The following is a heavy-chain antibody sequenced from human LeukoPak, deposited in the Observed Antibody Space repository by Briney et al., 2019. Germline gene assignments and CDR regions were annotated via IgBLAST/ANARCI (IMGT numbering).Heavy chain of an antibody. CDR3: ASGFDWYFDY. CDR2: INPNSGGT. V-gene: IGHV1-2*02. D-gene: IGHD3-9*01. Sequence: GASVKLSCKASGYTFTDYYMNWVRQAPGQRLEWVGWINPNSGGTNYAQKFQGRVTMTRDTSISTAYMELSRLRSDDTAVYYCASGFDWYFDYWGQGTLVTVSS. CDR1: GYTFTDYY. J-gene: IGHJ4*02.